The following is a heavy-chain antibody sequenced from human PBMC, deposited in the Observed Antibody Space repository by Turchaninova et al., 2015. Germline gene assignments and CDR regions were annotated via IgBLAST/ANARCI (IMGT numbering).Heavy chain of an antibody. CDR1: GGTFSSYV. CDR3: XRGVKPCXXXVRYGVRGFXGGMXX. D-gene: IGHD3-10*01. CDR2: IIPIFGTA. Sequence: QVQLVQSGAEVKKPGSSVKVSCKASGGTFSSYVISWVRQAPGQGIEWMGGIIPIFGTANYAPKFQGRGTVAXXKSXXXASXXLSSXGSEAXXVYXXXRGVKPCXXXVRYGVRGFXGGMXXWGQGTTVTXSS. J-gene: IGHJ6*02. V-gene: IGHV1-69*06.